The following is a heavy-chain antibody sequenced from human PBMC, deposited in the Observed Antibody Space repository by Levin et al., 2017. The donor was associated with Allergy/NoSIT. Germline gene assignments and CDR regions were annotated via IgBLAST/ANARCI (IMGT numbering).Heavy chain of an antibody. Sequence: KPSETLSLTCTVSGGSISSSSYYWGWIRQPPGKGLEWIGSIYYSGSTYYNPSLKSRVTISVDTSKNQFSLKLNSVTAADTAVYYCARDSRGYGDYVDYWGQGTLVTVSS. V-gene: IGHV4-39*07. J-gene: IGHJ4*02. CDR3: ARDSRGYGDYVDY. D-gene: IGHD4-17*01. CDR2: IYYSGST. CDR1: GGSISSSSYY.